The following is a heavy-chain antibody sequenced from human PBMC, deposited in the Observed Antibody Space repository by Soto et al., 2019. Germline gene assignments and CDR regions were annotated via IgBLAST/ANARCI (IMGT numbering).Heavy chain of an antibody. Sequence: ASVKVSCKASGYTFTSYYMHWVRQAPGQGLEWMGIINPSGGSTSYAQKFQGRVTMTRDTSTSTVYMELRSLRSDDTAVYYCARVWITGTTVSWFDPWGQGTLVTVSS. CDR3: ARVWITGTTVSWFDP. CDR2: INPSGGST. CDR1: GYTFTSYY. V-gene: IGHV1-46*01. D-gene: IGHD1-7*01. J-gene: IGHJ5*02.